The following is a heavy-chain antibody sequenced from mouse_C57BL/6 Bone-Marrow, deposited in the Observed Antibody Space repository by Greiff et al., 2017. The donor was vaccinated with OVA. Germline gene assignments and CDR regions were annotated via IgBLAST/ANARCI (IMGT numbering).Heavy chain of an antibody. CDR3: ARQGIYDGYYPFDY. D-gene: IGHD2-3*01. Sequence: EVKLMESGGGLVQPGGSLKLSCAASGFTFSDYGMAWVRQAPRKGPEWVAFISNLAYSIYYADTVTGRFTISRENAKNTLYLEMSSLRSEDTAMYYCARQGIYDGYYPFDYWGQGTTLTVSS. CDR1: GFTFSDYG. V-gene: IGHV5-15*01. J-gene: IGHJ2*01. CDR2: ISNLAYSI.